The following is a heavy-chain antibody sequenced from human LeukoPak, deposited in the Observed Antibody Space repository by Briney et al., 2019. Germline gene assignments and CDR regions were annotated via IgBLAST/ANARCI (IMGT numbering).Heavy chain of an antibody. J-gene: IGHJ6*02. V-gene: IGHV4-39*01. CDR1: GGSISSSSYS. CDR2: IYYSGST. D-gene: IGHD5-12*01. CDR3: ARALVGEKLRSAFIPPHSGYFLDSYSAYYYYYGMDV. Sequence: SETLSLTCTVSGGSISSSSYSWGWIRQPPGKGLEWIGSIYYSGSTYYNPSLKSRVTISVDTSKNQFSLKLSSVTAADTAVYYCARALVGEKLRSAFIPPHSGYFLDSYSAYYYYYGMDVWGQGTTVTVSS.